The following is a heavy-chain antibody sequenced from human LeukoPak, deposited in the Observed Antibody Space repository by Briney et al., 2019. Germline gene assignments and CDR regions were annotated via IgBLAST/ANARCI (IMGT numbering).Heavy chain of an antibody. D-gene: IGHD2-2*01. CDR3: ARDRPRYCSSNSCPGGGFDP. Sequence: ASVKVSCQPSGYTLTSSGINWVSPAHGPGIGWMGWIRAYNGHTNYAQKLHGRVTMTTDTSTSTAYMKLWSLRYDDTAVYYSARDRPRYCSSNSCPGGGFDPWGQGTLVTVSS. J-gene: IGHJ5*02. CDR1: GYTLTSSG. CDR2: IRAYNGHT. V-gene: IGHV1-18*01.